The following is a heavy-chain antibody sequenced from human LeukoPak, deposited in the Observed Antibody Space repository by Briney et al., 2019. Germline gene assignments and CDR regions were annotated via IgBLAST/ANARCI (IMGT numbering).Heavy chain of an antibody. V-gene: IGHV3-30*03. CDR3: ARDEYSFSLRGATIDY. D-gene: IGHD1-26*01. CDR2: ISYDGSNK. J-gene: IGHJ4*02. CDR1: GFTFSSYG. Sequence: PGRSLRLSCAASGFTFSSYGMHWVRQAPGKGLEWVAVISYDGSNKYYADSVKGRFTISRDNSKNTLYLQMNSLRAEDTAVYYCARDEYSFSLRGATIDYWGQGTLVTVSS.